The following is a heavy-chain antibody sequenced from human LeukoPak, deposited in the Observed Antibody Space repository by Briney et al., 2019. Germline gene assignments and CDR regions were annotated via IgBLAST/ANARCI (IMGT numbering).Heavy chain of an antibody. CDR2: IIPIFGTA. V-gene: IGHV1-69*13. Sequence: SVKVSCKASGGTFTSYAISWVRQAPGQRFEWMGGIIPIFGTANYAQKFQGRVTITADESTSTAYMELSSLRSEDTAVYYCARGEFGPSPFDPWGQGTLVTVSS. CDR1: GGTFTSYA. CDR3: ARGEFGPSPFDP. J-gene: IGHJ5*02. D-gene: IGHD3-16*01.